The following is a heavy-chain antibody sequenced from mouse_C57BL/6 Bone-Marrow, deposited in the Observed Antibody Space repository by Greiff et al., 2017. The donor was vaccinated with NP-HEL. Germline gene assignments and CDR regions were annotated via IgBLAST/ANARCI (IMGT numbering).Heavy chain of an antibody. Sequence: VQLQQPVAELVRPGASVKLSCTASGFTFTNTYMHWVKQRPEQGLEWIGRIDPANGNPKYAPKFQGKATLTADTSSSTAYLQLSSLTSEDPAFLCCASGVYFPRDFDYWGQGTTLTVSS. J-gene: IGHJ2*01. CDR3: ASGVYFPRDFDY. CDR2: IDPANGNP. D-gene: IGHD1-3*01. CDR1: GFTFTNTY. V-gene: IGHV14-3*01.